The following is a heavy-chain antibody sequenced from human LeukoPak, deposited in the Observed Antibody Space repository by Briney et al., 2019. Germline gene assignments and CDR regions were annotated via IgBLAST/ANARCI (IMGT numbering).Heavy chain of an antibody. CDR2: MSNSGENT. CDR3: AKGGASVTRYVDY. CDR1: GFTFSSYS. Sequence: PGRSLRLSCAASGFTFSSYSMQWVRQTPGKGLEWVGLMSNSGENTFYGEAVKGRFTISRDNSQNTLYLQMNSLRPEDTAVYYCAKGGASVTRYVDYWGQGTLVTVSS. V-gene: IGHV3-30*18. J-gene: IGHJ4*02. D-gene: IGHD4-17*01.